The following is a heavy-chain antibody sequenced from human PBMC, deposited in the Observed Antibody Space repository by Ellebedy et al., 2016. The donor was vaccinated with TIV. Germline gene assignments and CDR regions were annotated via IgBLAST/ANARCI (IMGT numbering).Heavy chain of an antibody. Sequence: ASVKVSCKGSGYTFTGYYMHWVRQAPGQGLEWMGWISAYNGNTNYAQKLQGRVTITADESTSTAYMELSSLRSEDTAVYYCARAVAGVIVADAFDIWGQGTMVTVSS. V-gene: IGHV1-18*04. CDR1: GYTFTGYY. CDR2: ISAYNGNT. J-gene: IGHJ3*02. CDR3: ARAVAGVIVADAFDI. D-gene: IGHD6-19*01.